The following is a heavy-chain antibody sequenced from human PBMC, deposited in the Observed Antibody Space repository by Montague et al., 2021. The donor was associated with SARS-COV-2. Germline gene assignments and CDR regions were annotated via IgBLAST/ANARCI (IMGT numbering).Heavy chain of an antibody. V-gene: IGHV4-59*13. D-gene: IGHD2-21*01. Sequence: SETLSLTCSVSGGSINNYYWGWVRQSPGKGLEWIGYINYSGSVTTRYNPSLKSRVSISVDTSENQFSLKLTSVTAADTAVYYCARRGGGEVFARFMYWYFDVWCRGSLVTVAS. CDR2: INYSGSVTT. J-gene: IGHJ2*01. CDR3: ARRGGGEVFARFMYWYFDV. CDR1: GGSINNYY.